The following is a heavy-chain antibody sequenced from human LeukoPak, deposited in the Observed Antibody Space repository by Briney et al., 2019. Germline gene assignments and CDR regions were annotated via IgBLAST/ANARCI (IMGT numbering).Heavy chain of an antibody. CDR2: IKPDGSDT. J-gene: IGHJ4*02. D-gene: IGHD1-26*01. V-gene: IGHV3-74*01. Sequence: RGSLRLSCGASGFTFTTHWIHWVRQAPGKGLVWVSRIKPDGSDTNYADSVKGRFTISRDNAKNTVYLQMNSLRAEDTAVYYCAKGVGALDYWGQGTLVTVSS. CDR3: AKGVGALDY. CDR1: GFTFTTHW.